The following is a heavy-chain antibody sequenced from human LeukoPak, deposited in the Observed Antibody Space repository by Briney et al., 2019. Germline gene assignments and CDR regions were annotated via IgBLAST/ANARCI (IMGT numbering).Heavy chain of an antibody. Sequence: PSETLSLTCAVYGGSFSGYYWSWIRQPLGKGLEWIGEMNHSGSTNYNPSLKSRVTISVDTSKNQFSLKLSSVTAADAAVYYCARGGRIIVGATRWFDPWGQGTLVTVSS. V-gene: IGHV4-34*01. J-gene: IGHJ5*02. CDR3: ARGGRIIVGATRWFDP. CDR1: GGSFSGYY. D-gene: IGHD1-26*01. CDR2: MNHSGST.